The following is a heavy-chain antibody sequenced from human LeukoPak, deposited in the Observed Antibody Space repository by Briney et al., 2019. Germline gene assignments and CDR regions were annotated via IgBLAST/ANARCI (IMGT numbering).Heavy chain of an antibody. V-gene: IGHV4-34*01. J-gene: IGHJ4*02. D-gene: IGHD4-17*01. CDR3: ARGFGRAYGDKFDY. CDR1: GGSFSGYY. CDR2: INHSGST. Sequence: KPSETLSLTCAVYGGSFSGYYWSWIRQPPGKGLEWIGEINHSGSTNYNPSLKSRVTISVDTSKNQFSLKLSSVTAADTAVYYCARGFGRAYGDKFDYWGQGTLVTVSS.